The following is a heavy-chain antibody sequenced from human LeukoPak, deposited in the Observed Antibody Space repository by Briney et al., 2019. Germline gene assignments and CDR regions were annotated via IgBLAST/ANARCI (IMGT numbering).Heavy chain of an antibody. CDR1: GFNFDNYA. CDR2: INASGSGT. V-gene: IGHV3-23*01. CDR3: VKVPHRAAAGTIDS. D-gene: IGHD6-19*01. J-gene: IGHJ5*01. Sequence: GGSLRLSCAASGFNFDNYAMSWVRQAPEKGLEWVSSINASGSGTNYVDSVKGRFTISRDNSKKTLHLQMSGLRVEDTDGYYCVKVPHRAAAGTIDSWGQGALVTVSS.